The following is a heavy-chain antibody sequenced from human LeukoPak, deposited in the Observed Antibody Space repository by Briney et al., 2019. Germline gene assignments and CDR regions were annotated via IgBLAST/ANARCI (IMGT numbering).Heavy chain of an antibody. CDR1: GYTFTGYY. J-gene: IGHJ4*02. V-gene: IGHV1-2*05. CDR3: ATISVLTEY. D-gene: IGHD3-16*01. Sequence: GASVKVSCKASGYTFTGYYMHWVRQAPGQGLEWMGRINPNSGGTNYAQKFQGRVTMTRDTSISTAYMELRRLTSDDTDVYYCATISVLTEYWGQGTLVTVSS. CDR2: INPNSGGT.